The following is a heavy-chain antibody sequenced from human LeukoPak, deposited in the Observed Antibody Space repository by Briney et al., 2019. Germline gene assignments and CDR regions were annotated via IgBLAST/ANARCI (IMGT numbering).Heavy chain of an antibody. V-gene: IGHV1-18*04. Sequence: ASVKVSFKASGYTFTIYGISWVRQAPGQGLEWMGWISAYNGNTNYVQKLQGRVTMTTDTSTSTAYMELRSLRSDDTAVYYCARATAGDWFDPWGQGTLVTVSS. CDR1: GYTFTIYG. D-gene: IGHD3-10*01. CDR3: ARATAGDWFDP. CDR2: ISAYNGNT. J-gene: IGHJ5*02.